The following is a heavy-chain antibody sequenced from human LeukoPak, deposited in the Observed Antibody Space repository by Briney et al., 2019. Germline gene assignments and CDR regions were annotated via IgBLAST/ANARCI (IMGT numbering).Heavy chain of an antibody. J-gene: IGHJ4*02. Sequence: GGSLRLSCAASGFTFSSYGMHWVRQAPGKGLEWVAVISYDGSNKYYADSAKGRFTISRDNSKNTLYLQMNSLRAEDTAVYYCSSDPNFDYWGQGTLVTVSS. CDR3: SSDPNFDY. CDR1: GFTFSSYG. V-gene: IGHV3-30*03. CDR2: ISYDGSNK. D-gene: IGHD3-22*01.